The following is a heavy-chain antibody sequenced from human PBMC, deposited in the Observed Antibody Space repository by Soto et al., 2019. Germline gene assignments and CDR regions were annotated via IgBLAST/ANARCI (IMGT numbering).Heavy chain of an antibody. Sequence: SQTHSLTCDISGDSVSSNSAACNWNRQSPSRGLEWLGRTYYRSKWYNDYAVSVKSRITINPDTSKNQFSLQLNSVTPEDTAVYYCARVAVAGSDYYYYGMDVWGQGTTVTAP. J-gene: IGHJ6*02. D-gene: IGHD6-19*01. CDR1: GDSVSSNSAA. CDR2: TYYRSKWYN. V-gene: IGHV6-1*01. CDR3: ARVAVAGSDYYYYGMDV.